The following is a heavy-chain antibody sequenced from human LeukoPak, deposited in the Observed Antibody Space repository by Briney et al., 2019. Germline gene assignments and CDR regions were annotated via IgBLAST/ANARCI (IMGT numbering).Heavy chain of an antibody. CDR2: INHSGST. D-gene: IGHD3-22*01. Sequence: SETLSLTCAVYGGSFSGYYWSWIRQPPGKGLEWIWEINHSGSTNYNPALKSGVTISVDTSTKQFSLKQSYVTAADTAVFYCCAEVVSDAFEIWGQGKMVTVSS. J-gene: IGHJ3*02. CDR3: CAEVVSDAFEI. CDR1: GGSFSGYY. V-gene: IGHV4-34*01.